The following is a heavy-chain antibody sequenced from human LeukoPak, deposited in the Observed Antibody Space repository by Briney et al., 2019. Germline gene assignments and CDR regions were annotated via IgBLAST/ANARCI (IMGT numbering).Heavy chain of an antibody. D-gene: IGHD6-19*01. CDR2: ISSNGGST. V-gene: IGHV3-64*01. Sequence: PGGSLRLSCAASGFTFSSYAMHWVRQAPGKGLEYVSAISSNGGSTYYANSVKGRFTISSDNSKNTLYLQMGSLRAEDMAVYYGALGQWLVRDSYFAYWGQGTLVTVSS. CDR3: ALGQWLVRDSYFAY. J-gene: IGHJ4*02. CDR1: GFTFSSYA.